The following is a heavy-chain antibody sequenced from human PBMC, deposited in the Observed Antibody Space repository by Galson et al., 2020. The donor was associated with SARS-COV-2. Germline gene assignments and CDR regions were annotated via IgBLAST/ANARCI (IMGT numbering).Heavy chain of an antibody. CDR3: AGSYGDFATCFVP. J-gene: IGHJ5*02. CDR2: MNPHSGNT. D-gene: IGHD4-17*01. V-gene: IGHV1-8*01. Sequence: ASVTVSCKASGYTFPSYEINWVRQAPGQGLEWMGWMNPHSGNTGYAQKFQGRATMTRTTSISTAYLELNSLTSEDTAGYYWAGSYGDFATCFVPCGQGTLVTVSS. CDR1: GYTFPSYE.